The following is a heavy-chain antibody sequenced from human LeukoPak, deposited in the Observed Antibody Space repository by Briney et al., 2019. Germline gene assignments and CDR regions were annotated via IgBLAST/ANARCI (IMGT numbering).Heavy chain of an antibody. CDR1: GFTFDDYA. CDR3: AKGQPTRYSSSWYFDY. V-gene: IGHV3-9*01. Sequence: PGGSLRLSCAASGFTFDDYAMHWVRQAPGKGLEWVSGISWNSGSIGYADSEKGRFTISRDNAKNSLYLQMNSLRAEDTALYYCAKGQPTRYSSSWYFDYWGQGTLVTVSS. D-gene: IGHD6-13*01. J-gene: IGHJ4*02. CDR2: ISWNSGSI.